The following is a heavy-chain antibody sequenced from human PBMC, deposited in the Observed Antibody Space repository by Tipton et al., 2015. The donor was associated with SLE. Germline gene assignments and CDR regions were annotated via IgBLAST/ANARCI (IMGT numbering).Heavy chain of an antibody. J-gene: IGHJ2*01. Sequence: SLRLSCAASGFTFSSYDMHWVRQATGKGLEWVSAIGTAGDPYYPGSVKGRFTISRENAKNSLYLQMNSLRAGGTAVYYCARVAGIAAADWYFDLWGRGTLVTVSS. V-gene: IGHV3-13*05. D-gene: IGHD6-13*01. CDR1: GFTFSSYD. CDR3: ARVAGIAAADWYFDL. CDR2: IGTAGDP.